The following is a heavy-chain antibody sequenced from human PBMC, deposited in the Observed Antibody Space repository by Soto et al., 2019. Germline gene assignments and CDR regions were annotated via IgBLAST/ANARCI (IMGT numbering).Heavy chain of an antibody. Sequence: GESLKISCKGSGYSFTTYWIGWVRQMPGKGLEWMGIIYPSDSDTRYSPSFQGQVTISADKSISTAYLQWSSLKASDTAMYYCAKPYCIFNSCFDNWFDPWGQGTLVTVSS. CDR1: GYSFTTYW. CDR3: AKPYCIFNSCFDNWFDP. CDR2: IYPSDSDT. V-gene: IGHV5-51*01. J-gene: IGHJ5*02. D-gene: IGHD3-3*01.